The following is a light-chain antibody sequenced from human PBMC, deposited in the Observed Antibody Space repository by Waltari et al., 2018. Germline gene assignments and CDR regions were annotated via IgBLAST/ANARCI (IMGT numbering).Light chain of an antibody. CDR1: GSNIGRNH. Sequence: QSVLTQPPSVSAAPGQKVTISCSGSGSNIGRNHVSWYQQVPGTAPKLLIYETNKRPSGIPDRFSGSKSGPSATLGITGLQTGDEASYYCGTWYGSLTVGVFGGGTVLTVL. CDR3: GTWYGSLTVGV. V-gene: IGLV1-51*02. CDR2: ETN. J-gene: IGLJ2*01.